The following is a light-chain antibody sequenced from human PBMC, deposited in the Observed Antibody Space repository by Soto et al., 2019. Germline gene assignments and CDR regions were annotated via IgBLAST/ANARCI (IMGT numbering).Light chain of an antibody. V-gene: IGKV3-15*01. CDR2: GAS. J-gene: IGKJ3*01. Sequence: EMVMTQSPATLSVSPGERVTLSCRASQSVSRDLAWYQQKPGQGPRLLIYGASTRATGVPVRFSGSGSGTEFTLSISGLQSEDFAVYYCQLYGGSRPFTFGPGTKVDIK. CDR3: QLYGGSRPFT. CDR1: QSVSRD.